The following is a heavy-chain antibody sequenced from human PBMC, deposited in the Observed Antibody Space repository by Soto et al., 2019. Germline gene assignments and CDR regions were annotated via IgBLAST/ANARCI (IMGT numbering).Heavy chain of an antibody. CDR2: MNPNSGNT. CDR1: GYTFTRYD. J-gene: IGHJ4*02. CDR3: ARHNRGTFDY. Sequence: GAPVKGSCKGSGYTFTRYDINRGRQDTGQGLEWMGWMNPNSGNTGYAQKFQGRVTMTRNTSISTAYMELSSLRSEDTAVYYCARHNRGTFDYWGQGTLVTVSS. V-gene: IGHV1-8*01. D-gene: IGHD1-20*01.